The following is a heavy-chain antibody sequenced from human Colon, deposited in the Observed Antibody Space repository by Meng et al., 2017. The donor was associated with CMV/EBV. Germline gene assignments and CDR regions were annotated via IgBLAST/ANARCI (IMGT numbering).Heavy chain of an antibody. V-gene: IGHV3-30*02. CDR3: AKDVVNRGWRENL. J-gene: IGHJ6*02. CDR2: MQFDGREI. D-gene: IGHD6-19*01. CDR1: EFTFSQYG. Sequence: GESLKISCTASEFTFSQYGMHWVRQAPGKGLEWVAFMQFDGREIIYVDSVESRFTISRDNSKNTLYLQMNNLRVEDTAVYYCAKDVVNRGWRENLWGRGTTVTVSS.